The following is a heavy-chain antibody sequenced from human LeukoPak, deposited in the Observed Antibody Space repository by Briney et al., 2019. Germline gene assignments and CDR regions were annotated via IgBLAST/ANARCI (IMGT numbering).Heavy chain of an antibody. D-gene: IGHD2-8*01. J-gene: IGHJ2*01. Sequence: GGSLRLSCAAPGFTFSSYAMSWVRQAPGKGLQWVSALSGGGGSTFYTDSVKGRFTISRDNSNNTLYLQMSSLRAEDTAVYFCAKSSSGLGLNEYFDLWGRGTLVTVSS. CDR1: GFTFSSYA. V-gene: IGHV3-23*01. CDR2: LSGGGGST. CDR3: AKSSSGLGLNEYFDL.